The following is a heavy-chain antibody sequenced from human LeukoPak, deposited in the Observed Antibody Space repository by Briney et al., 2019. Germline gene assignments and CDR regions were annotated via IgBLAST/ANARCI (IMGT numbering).Heavy chain of an antibody. D-gene: IGHD2-2*01. CDR1: GFTFSSYA. CDR2: ISYDGSNK. V-gene: IGHV3-30-3*01. CDR3: AKGCSSTSCPNYYYYYYMDV. Sequence: PGRSLRLSCAASGFTFSSYAMHWVRQAPGKGLEWVAVISYDGSNKYYADSVKGRFTISRDNSKNTLYLQMNSLRAEDTAVYYCAKGCSSTSCPNYYYYYYMDVWGKGTTVTVSS. J-gene: IGHJ6*03.